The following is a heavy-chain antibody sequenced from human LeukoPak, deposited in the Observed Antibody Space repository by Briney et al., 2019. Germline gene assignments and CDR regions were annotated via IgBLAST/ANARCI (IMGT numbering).Heavy chain of an antibody. CDR3: ARAGARVATIDPVGL. Sequence: GASVKVSCKASGYTFTGYYMHWVRQAPGQGLEWMGWINPNSGGTNYAQKFQGRVTMTRDTSISTAYTELSRLRSDDTAVYYCARAGARVATIDPVGLWGQGTLVTVSS. D-gene: IGHD5-12*01. CDR1: GYTFTGYY. J-gene: IGHJ4*02. V-gene: IGHV1-2*02. CDR2: INPNSGGT.